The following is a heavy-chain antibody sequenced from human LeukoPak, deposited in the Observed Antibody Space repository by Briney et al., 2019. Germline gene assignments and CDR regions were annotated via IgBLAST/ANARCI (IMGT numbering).Heavy chain of an antibody. J-gene: IGHJ4*02. V-gene: IGHV3-21*01. D-gene: IGHD4-17*01. Sequence: PGGSLRLSCAASGFTVSNNYMTWVRQAPGKGLEWVSSISSSSSYIYYADSVKGRFTISRDNAKNSLYLQMNSLRAEDTAVYYCARARNYGDFPDYWGQGTLVTVSS. CDR2: ISSSSSYI. CDR1: GFTVSNNY. CDR3: ARARNYGDFPDY.